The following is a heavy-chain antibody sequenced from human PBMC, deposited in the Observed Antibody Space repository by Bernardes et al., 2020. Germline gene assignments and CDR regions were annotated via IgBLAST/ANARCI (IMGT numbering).Heavy chain of an antibody. D-gene: IGHD2-2*01. CDR1: GYTFTSYA. Sequence: ASVKVSCKASGYTFTSYAMHWVRQAPGQRLEWMGWITAGNGNTKYSQKFQGRVTITRDTSASTAYMELSSLRSEDTAVYYCARLDQLLELDYWGQGTLVTVSS. V-gene: IGHV1-3*01. CDR2: ITAGNGNT. CDR3: ARLDQLLELDY. J-gene: IGHJ4*02.